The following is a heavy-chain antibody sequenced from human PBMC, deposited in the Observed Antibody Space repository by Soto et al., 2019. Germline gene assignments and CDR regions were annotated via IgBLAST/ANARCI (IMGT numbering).Heavy chain of an antibody. D-gene: IGHD3-10*01. Sequence: PGGSLRLSCAASGFTFSSYAMSWVRQAPGKGLEWVSAISGSGGSTYYADSVKGRFTISRDNSKNTLYLQMNSLRAEDTAVYYCGVSYSESYYYGMDVWGQGTTVTVSS. CDR2: ISGSGGST. CDR1: GFTFSSYA. CDR3: GVSYSESYYYGMDV. J-gene: IGHJ6*02. V-gene: IGHV3-23*01.